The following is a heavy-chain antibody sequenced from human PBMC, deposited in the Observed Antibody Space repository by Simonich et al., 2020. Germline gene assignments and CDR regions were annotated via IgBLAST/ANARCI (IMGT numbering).Heavy chain of an antibody. Sequence: QLQLQESGPGLVKPSETLSLTCTVPGGSISSSGYYWCWIRQPPGKGLEWIGSIYYSGSTYYNPSRKSRVTISVDTSKNQFSLKLSSVTAADTAVYYCARRPRLTNFADAFDIWGQGTMVTVSS. CDR3: ARRPRLTNFADAFDI. CDR2: IYYSGST. J-gene: IGHJ3*02. CDR1: GGSISSSGYY. V-gene: IGHV4-39*01. D-gene: IGHD4-4*01.